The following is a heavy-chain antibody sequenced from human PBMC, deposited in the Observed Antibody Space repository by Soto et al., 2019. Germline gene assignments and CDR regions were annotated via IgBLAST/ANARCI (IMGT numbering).Heavy chain of an antibody. CDR2: IYHSGST. CDR3: ASFCSGGSCYSDSVDY. D-gene: IGHD2-15*01. J-gene: IGHJ4*02. V-gene: IGHV4-4*02. Sequence: SETLSLTFAVSGGSISSSNWWSWVRQPPGKGLEWIGEIYHSGSTNYNPSLKSRVTISVDKSKNQFSLKLSSVTAADTAVYYCASFCSGGSCYSDSVDYWGQGTLVTVSS. CDR1: GGSISSSNW.